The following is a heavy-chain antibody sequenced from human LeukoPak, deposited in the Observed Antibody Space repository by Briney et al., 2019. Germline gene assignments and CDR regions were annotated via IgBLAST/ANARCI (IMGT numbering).Heavy chain of an antibody. CDR2: IYYSGST. CDR1: GGSISSSSYY. V-gene: IGHV4-39*07. J-gene: IGHJ2*01. D-gene: IGHD2-21*02. Sequence: PSETLSLTCTVSGGSISSSSYYWGWIRQPPGKGLEWIGSIYYSGSTYYNPSLKSRVTISVDTSKNQFSLKLSSVTAADTAVYYCARTLYCGGDCYWYFDLWGRGTLVAVSS. CDR3: ARTLYCGGDCYWYFDL.